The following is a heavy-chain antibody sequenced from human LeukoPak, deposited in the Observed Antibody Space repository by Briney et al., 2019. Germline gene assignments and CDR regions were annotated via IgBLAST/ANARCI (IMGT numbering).Heavy chain of an antibody. CDR1: GYTFSTYG. V-gene: IGHV1-18*01. J-gene: IGHJ4*02. CDR3: ARDSASGCLRFDY. Sequence: GASVKVSCKASGYTFSTYGITWVRQAPGQGRAGMGWISGYNGNTNYAQKMQSRVTMTTDTSTPTAYMELRSLRSDDTAVYYCARDSASGCLRFDYWGQGTTVTVSS. CDR2: ISGYNGNT. D-gene: IGHD6-19*01.